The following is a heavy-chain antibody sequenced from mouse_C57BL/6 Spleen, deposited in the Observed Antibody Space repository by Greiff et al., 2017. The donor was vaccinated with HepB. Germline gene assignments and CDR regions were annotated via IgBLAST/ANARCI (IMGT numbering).Heavy chain of an antibody. Sequence: EVQVVESGGGLVKPGGSLKLSCAASGFTFSDYGMHWVRQAPEKGLEWVAYISSGSSTIYYADTVKGRFTISRDNAKNTLFLQMTSLRSEDTAMYYWARTVVATGNWYFDVWGTGTTVTVSS. CDR3: ARTVVATGNWYFDV. V-gene: IGHV5-17*01. CDR2: ISSGSSTI. J-gene: IGHJ1*03. D-gene: IGHD1-1*01. CDR1: GFTFSDYG.